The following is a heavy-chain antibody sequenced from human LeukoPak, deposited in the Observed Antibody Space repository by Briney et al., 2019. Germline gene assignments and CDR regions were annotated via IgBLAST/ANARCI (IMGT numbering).Heavy chain of an antibody. CDR2: ISGSGGST. D-gene: IGHD2-15*01. CDR3: AKVPNIVVVVAAWAYFDY. Sequence: GGSLRLSCAASGFTFSSYWMSWVRQAPGKGLEWVSAISGSGGSTYYADSVKGRFTISRDNSKNTLYLQMNSLRAEDTAVYYCAKVPNIVVVVAAWAYFDYWGQGTLVTVSS. CDR1: GFTFSSYW. J-gene: IGHJ4*02. V-gene: IGHV3-23*01.